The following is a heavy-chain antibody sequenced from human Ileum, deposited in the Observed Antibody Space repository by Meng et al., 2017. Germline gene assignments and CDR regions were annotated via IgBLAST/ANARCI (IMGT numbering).Heavy chain of an antibody. V-gene: IGHV1-18*01. J-gene: IGHJ4*02. CDR1: GYAFTGSG. D-gene: IGHD5-18*01. Sequence: QVLLVQSRVEVKEPGSSVQVCCKSSGYAFTGSGISWVRQAPGKGLEWIGWFIAYNGTTNNAPKLQGRVTMTTDTSTSIAFLVLGSLTSDAAALYYCARDHLYGYYFDYWGQGTLVTVSS. CDR3: ARDHLYGYYFDY. CDR2: FIAYNGTT.